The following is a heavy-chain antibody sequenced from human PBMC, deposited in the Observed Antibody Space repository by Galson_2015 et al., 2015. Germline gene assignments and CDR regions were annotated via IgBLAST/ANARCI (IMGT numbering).Heavy chain of an antibody. V-gene: IGHV1-3*01. CDR3: ARVGIVVVPAAIPEGNFDY. D-gene: IGHD2-2*03. CDR2: INAGNGNT. CDR1: GSTFTSYA. J-gene: IGHJ4*02. Sequence: SVKVSCKASGSTFTSYAMHWVRQAPGQRLEWMGWINAGNGNTKYSQKFQGRVTITRDTSASTAYMELSSLRSEDTAVYYCARVGIVVVPAAIPEGNFDYWGQGTLVTVSS.